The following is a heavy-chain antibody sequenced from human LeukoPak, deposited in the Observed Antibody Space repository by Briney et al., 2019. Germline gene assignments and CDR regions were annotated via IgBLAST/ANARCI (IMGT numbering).Heavy chain of an antibody. J-gene: IGHJ4*02. CDR2: ISGDGTDT. Sequence: GGSLRLSCVVSGFTFDDYAMHWVRQAPGKGLEWVSLISGDGTDTYYANSVKGRFTVSRDNSKKSLYLQMSSLRTEDTALYYCAKAYCGGDCYPGDYWGQGTLVTVSS. V-gene: IGHV3-43*02. CDR1: GFTFDDYA. CDR3: AKAYCGGDCYPGDY. D-gene: IGHD2-21*02.